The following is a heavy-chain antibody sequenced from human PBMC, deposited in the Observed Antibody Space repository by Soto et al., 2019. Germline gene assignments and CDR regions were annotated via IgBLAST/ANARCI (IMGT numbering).Heavy chain of an antibody. CDR2: VSSSGTT. J-gene: IGHJ4*02. Sequence: SETLSLTCTVSGGSISSYYWSWIRQSPGRGLEWIGFVSSSGTTNYNPSLKSRVTLSVDTSKNQFSLKLSSVTAADTAVYYCARASRLSMIVVAPLDYWGQGTLVTVSS. CDR1: GGSISSYY. V-gene: IGHV4-59*12. CDR3: ARASRLSMIVVAPLDY. D-gene: IGHD3-22*01.